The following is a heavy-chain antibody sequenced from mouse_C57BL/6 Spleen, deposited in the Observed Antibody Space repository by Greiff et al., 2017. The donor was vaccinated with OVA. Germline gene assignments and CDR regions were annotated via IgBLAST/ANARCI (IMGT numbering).Heavy chain of an antibody. CDR3: TINYGSSYFDD. J-gene: IGHJ2*01. CDR1: GYTFTSYW. V-gene: IGHV1-74*01. CDR2: IHPSDSAT. Sequence: QVQLQQPGAELVKPGASVKVSCKASGYTFTSYWMHWVKQRPGHGLEWIGRIHPSDSATNYNQKFKGKATLTVDKSSSAAYMQLSSLTSEDSAVYYCTINYGSSYFDDWGQGTTLTVSS. D-gene: IGHD1-1*01.